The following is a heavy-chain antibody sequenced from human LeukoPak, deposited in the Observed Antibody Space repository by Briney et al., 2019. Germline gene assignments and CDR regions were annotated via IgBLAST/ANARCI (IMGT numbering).Heavy chain of an antibody. D-gene: IGHD6-19*01. V-gene: IGHV3-30*18. CDR3: AKDARRGWYYFDY. Sequence: PGRSLRLSCAASGFTFSSNGMHWVRQAPGKGLEWVAVISYDGTNNYYADSVKGRFTVSRDNSKNTVYLQMNSLRGEDTAVYYCAKDARRGWYYFDYWGQGTLVTVSS. CDR1: GFTFSSNG. CDR2: ISYDGTNN. J-gene: IGHJ4*02.